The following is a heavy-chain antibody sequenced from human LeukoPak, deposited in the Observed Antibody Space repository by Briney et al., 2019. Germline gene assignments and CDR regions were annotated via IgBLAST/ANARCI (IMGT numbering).Heavy chain of an antibody. CDR1: GFTFSGSA. D-gene: IGHD3-3*01. CDR2: IRSKANSYAT. V-gene: IGHV3-73*01. CDR3: TRELDLFRYHYMDV. J-gene: IGHJ6*03. Sequence: GGSLRLSCAASGFTFSGSAMHWVRQASGKGLEWVGRIRSKANSYATAYAASVKGRFTISRGDLKNTAYLKMNSLKIEDTALYYCTRELDLFRYHYMDVWGKGTTVTISS.